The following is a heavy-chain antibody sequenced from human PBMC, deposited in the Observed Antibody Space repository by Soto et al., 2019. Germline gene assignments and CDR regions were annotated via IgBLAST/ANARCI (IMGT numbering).Heavy chain of an antibody. CDR2: INHSGST. J-gene: IGHJ5*02. D-gene: IGHD3-22*01. V-gene: IGHV4-34*01. CDR1: GGSFSGYY. CDR3: ARGLRAYYYDSQGWFDP. Sequence: QVQLQQWGAGLLKPSETLSLTCAVYGGSFSGYYWSWIRQPPGKGLEWIGEINHSGSTNYNPSLNSRVTISVXXSXNXCSLKLSSVTAADTAVYYCARGLRAYYYDSQGWFDPWGQGTLVTVSS.